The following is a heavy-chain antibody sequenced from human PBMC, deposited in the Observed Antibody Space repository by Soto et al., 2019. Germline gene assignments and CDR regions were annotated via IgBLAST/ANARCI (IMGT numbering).Heavy chain of an antibody. CDR2: IDGSGTTK. D-gene: IGHD3-10*01. CDR3: ARAFGRFNY. Sequence: EVQLLESGGGLVQPGGSLRLSCGVSGFTFNDFEMNWVRQAPGKGLEWLAYIDGSGTTKKYADSVRGRFTISRDNPNNSLFLQRTSLSAADTAIYYCARAFGRFNYWGQGTLVSVSS. V-gene: IGHV3-48*03. J-gene: IGHJ4*02. CDR1: GFTFNDFE.